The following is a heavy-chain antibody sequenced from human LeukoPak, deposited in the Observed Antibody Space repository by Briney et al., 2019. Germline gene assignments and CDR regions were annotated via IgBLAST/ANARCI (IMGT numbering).Heavy chain of an antibody. J-gene: IGHJ6*03. Sequence: RTGGSLRLSCAASGFTFSSYSMNWVRQAPGKGLEWVSSISSSSSYIYYADSVKGRFTISRDNAKNSLYLQMNSLRAEDTAVYYCARGAFGSSGFYYYYYYMDVWGKGTTVTVSS. CDR1: GFTFSSYS. CDR2: ISSSSSYI. V-gene: IGHV3-21*01. D-gene: IGHD3-22*01. CDR3: ARGAFGSSGFYYYYYYMDV.